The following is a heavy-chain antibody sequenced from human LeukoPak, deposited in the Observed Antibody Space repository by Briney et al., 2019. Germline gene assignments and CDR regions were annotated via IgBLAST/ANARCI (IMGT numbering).Heavy chain of an antibody. Sequence: GASVKVSCKASGYTFSSYSISWVRQAPGQGLEWMGWISAYNGNTIYAQKVKGRVTMTTDTSTSTAYIELRSLKSDGTAVYYCARASYCSDGSCYSDYWGQGTLVTVSS. CDR1: GYTFSSYS. V-gene: IGHV1-18*01. J-gene: IGHJ4*02. CDR2: ISAYNGNT. D-gene: IGHD2-15*01. CDR3: ARASYCSDGSCYSDY.